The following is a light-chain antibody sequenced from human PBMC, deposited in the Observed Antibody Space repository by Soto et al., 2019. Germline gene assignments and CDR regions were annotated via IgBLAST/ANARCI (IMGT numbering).Light chain of an antibody. CDR3: QSYDSSLSGSYV. V-gene: IGLV1-40*01. J-gene: IGLJ1*01. Sequence: QSALTQPPPVSGGPGQRVTISCTGSSSNIGAGYDVHWYQQLPGTAPKLLIYGNSNRPSGVPDRFSGSKSGTSASLAITGLQAEDEADYYCQSYDSSLSGSYVFGTGTKVTVL. CDR2: GNS. CDR1: SSNIGAGYD.